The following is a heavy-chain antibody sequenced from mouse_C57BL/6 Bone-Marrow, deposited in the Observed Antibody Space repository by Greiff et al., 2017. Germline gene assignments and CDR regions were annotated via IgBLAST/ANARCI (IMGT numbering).Heavy chain of an antibody. CDR2: INPSSGYT. V-gene: IGHV1-7*01. CDR3: ASLWYFDV. J-gene: IGHJ1*03. Sequence: VQGVESGAELAKPGASVKLSCKASGYTFTSYWMHWVKQRPGQGLEWIGYINPSSGYTKYNQKFKDKATLTADKSSSTAYMQLSSLTYEDSAVYYCASLWYFDVWGTGTTVTVSS. CDR1: GYTFTSYW.